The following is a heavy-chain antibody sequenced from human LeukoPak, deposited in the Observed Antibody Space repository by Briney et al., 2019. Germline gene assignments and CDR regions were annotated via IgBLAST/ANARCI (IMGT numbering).Heavy chain of an antibody. V-gene: IGHV3-21*01. CDR3: ARAISGIAVAGTGDY. D-gene: IGHD6-19*01. CDR2: ISSSSSYI. Sequence: PGGSLRLSCAASGFTFSSYSMNWVRQAPGKGLEWVSSISSSSSYIYYADSVKGRFTISRDNAKNSLYLQMNSLRAEDTAVYYCARAISGIAVAGTGDYWGQGTLVTVSS. J-gene: IGHJ4*02. CDR1: GFTFSSYS.